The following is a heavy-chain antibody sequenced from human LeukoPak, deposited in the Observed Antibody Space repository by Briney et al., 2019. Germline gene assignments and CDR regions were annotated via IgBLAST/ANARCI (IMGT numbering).Heavy chain of an antibody. CDR3: ARGTPYYDFWSGLTADY. D-gene: IGHD3-3*01. J-gene: IGHJ4*02. Sequence: SETLSLTCTVSGGSISSYYWSWIRQPPGKGLEWIGYIYYSGSTNYNPSLKSRVTISVDTSKNQFSLKLSSVTAADTAVYYCARGTPYYDFWSGLTADYWGQGTLVTVSS. CDR1: GGSISSYY. CDR2: IYYSGST. V-gene: IGHV4-59*01.